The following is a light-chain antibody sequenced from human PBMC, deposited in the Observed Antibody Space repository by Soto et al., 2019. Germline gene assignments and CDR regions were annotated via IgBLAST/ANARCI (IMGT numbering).Light chain of an antibody. CDR3: QQGYSPLLS. Sequence: DIQMTQSPSSLSASVGDRVTITCRASQSISTFLNWYQLKPGKAPKLLIYATSTLQSGVPSRFSGSGSGTDFTLTISSLQPEDSAVYYCQQGYSPLLSFGGGPKVDTK. J-gene: IGKJ4*01. CDR1: QSISTF. V-gene: IGKV1-39*01. CDR2: ATS.